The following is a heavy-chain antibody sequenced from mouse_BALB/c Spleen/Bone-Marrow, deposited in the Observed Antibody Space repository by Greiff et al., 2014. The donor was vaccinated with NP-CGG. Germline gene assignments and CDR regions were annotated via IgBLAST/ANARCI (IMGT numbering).Heavy chain of an antibody. D-gene: IGHD3-2*02. CDR3: ARHEDRLRAWFAY. J-gene: IGHJ3*01. V-gene: IGHV1-62-2*01. CDR2: FYPGSGSI. CDR1: GYTFTEYI. Sequence: VKLLESGAELVKPGASVRLSCKASGYTFTEYIIHWVKQRSGQGLEWIGWFYPGSGSIKYNEKFKDKATLTADKSSSTVYMELSRLTSEDSAVYFCARHEDRLRAWFAYWGQGTLVTVSA.